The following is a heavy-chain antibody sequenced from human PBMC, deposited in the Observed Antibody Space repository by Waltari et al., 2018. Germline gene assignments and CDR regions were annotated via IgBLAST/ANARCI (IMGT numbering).Heavy chain of an antibody. J-gene: IGHJ4*02. Sequence: WSGVRQAPGKGLEWIGQVHQSGRSNYNPSLESRVTVSMDTSKNQFSLRVTSVTAAGTAIYYCASDRGRGLYLDSWGQGTLVTVSP. CDR3: ASDRGRGLYLDS. CDR2: VHQSGRS. V-gene: IGHV4-4*02. D-gene: IGHD2-15*01.